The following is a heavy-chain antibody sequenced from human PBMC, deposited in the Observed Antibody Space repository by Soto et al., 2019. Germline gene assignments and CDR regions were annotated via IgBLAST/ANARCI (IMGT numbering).Heavy chain of an antibody. CDR1: GFTFSSYG. Sequence: QVQLVESGGGVVQPGRTLRLSCAASGFTFSSYGMHWVAQAPGKGLEWVAVISYAGSNKYYADSVKGRFTNSRENSKKTLYLQMNRLGTEDTAVDYCTKELWSTKVIDYWGKGTLVTVSS. V-gene: IGHV3-30*18. CDR2: ISYAGSNK. J-gene: IGHJ4*02. D-gene: IGHD2-21*01. CDR3: TKELWSTKVIDY.